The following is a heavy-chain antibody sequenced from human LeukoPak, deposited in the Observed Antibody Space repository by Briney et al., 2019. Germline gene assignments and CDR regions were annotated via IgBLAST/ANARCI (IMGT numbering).Heavy chain of an antibody. CDR2: IYHSGST. CDR1: GGSISSGGYS. CDR3: ASRKVDYYYGMDV. D-gene: IGHD2-15*01. V-gene: IGHV4-30-2*01. J-gene: IGHJ6*04. Sequence: SQTLSLTCAVSGGSISSGGYSWSWIRQPPGKGLEWIGYIYHSGSTYYNPSLKSRVTISVDRSKNQSSLKLSSVTAADTAVYYCASRKVDYYYGMDVWGKGTTVTVSS.